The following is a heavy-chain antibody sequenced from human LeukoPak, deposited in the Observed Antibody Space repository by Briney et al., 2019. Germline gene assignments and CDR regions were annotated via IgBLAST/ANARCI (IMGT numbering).Heavy chain of an antibody. J-gene: IGHJ4*02. Sequence: SGGSLRLSCAASGFTFSHYAMGWVRQAPGEGLEWISAITDSGGGTYYADSVKGRFTISRDNSKSTLDLQMNSLRVEDTAVYYCAKGSAAARPYYFDFWGQGTLVTVSS. CDR2: ITDSGGGT. CDR1: GFTFSHYA. D-gene: IGHD6-6*01. CDR3: AKGSAAARPYYFDF. V-gene: IGHV3-23*01.